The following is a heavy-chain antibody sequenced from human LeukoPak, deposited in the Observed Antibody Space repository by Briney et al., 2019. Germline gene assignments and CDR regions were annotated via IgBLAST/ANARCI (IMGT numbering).Heavy chain of an antibody. J-gene: IGHJ3*02. CDR2: IGTVGDT. Sequence: PGGSLRLSCAASGFTFSDYDMHWVRQVTGRGLEWVSTIGTVGDTYYRDSVKGRFTISRENANNSLYLQMNSLRGGGTAVYYCARFGPDAFDIWGPGTMVTVSS. D-gene: IGHD3-16*01. CDR1: GFTFSDYD. V-gene: IGHV3-13*01. CDR3: ARFGPDAFDI.